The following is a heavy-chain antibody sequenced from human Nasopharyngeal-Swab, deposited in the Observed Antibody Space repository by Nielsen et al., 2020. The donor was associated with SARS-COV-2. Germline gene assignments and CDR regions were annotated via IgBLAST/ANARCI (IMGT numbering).Heavy chain of an antibody. CDR1: GFTFSSHW. Sequence: GGSLRLSCAASGFTFSSHWMSWVRQAPGKGLEWVANIKQDGSEKYYVDSVKGRFTISRDNAKNSLYLQMNSLRAEDTAVYYCARVGIVVVPAAAWDFDYWGQGTLVTVSS. D-gene: IGHD2-2*03. CDR3: ARVGIVVVPAAAWDFDY. CDR2: IKQDGSEK. V-gene: IGHV3-7*01. J-gene: IGHJ4*02.